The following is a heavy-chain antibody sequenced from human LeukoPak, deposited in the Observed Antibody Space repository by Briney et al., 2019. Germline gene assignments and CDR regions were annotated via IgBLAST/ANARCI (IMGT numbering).Heavy chain of an antibody. CDR2: IKQDESEK. CDR1: GFTFSSYW. J-gene: IGHJ4*02. D-gene: IGHD1-26*01. V-gene: IGHV3-7*01. CDR3: ARDVAGSLDY. Sequence: PGGSLRLSCVASGFTFSSYWMAWVRQAPGKGPEWVANIKQDESEKNYVDSVKGRFTISRDNAKNSLFLQMNSLRVEDTAVYYCARDVAGSLDYWGQGTLVTVSS.